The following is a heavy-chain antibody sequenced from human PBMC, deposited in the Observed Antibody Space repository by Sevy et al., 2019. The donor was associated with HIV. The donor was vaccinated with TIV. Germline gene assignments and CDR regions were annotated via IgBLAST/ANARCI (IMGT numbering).Heavy chain of an antibody. CDR3: AKGNSGSFDY. Sequence: GGSLRLSCAASGFSFSNYWMHWVRQATGKGLEWVANIKQDESERYYVASVKGRFTISRDNAKNSVYLEMNSLRPDDTAIYYCAKGNSGSFDYWGQGTLVTVSS. CDR2: IKQDESER. J-gene: IGHJ4*02. CDR1: GFSFSNYW. V-gene: IGHV3-7*01. D-gene: IGHD3-10*01.